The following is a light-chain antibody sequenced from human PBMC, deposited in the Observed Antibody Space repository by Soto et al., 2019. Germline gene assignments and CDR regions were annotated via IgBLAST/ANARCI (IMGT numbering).Light chain of an antibody. J-gene: IGLJ2*01. Sequence: QSVLTQPPSASGSPGQSVTISCTGTSSDVGGYKFVSWYQQHPGKAPKLMLYEVNQRPSGVPDRFSGSKSGNTASLAVSGLQAEDEADYYCSSYAGSNNLLFGGGTKLTVL. CDR1: SSDVGGYKF. CDR3: SSYAGSNNLL. V-gene: IGLV2-8*01. CDR2: EVN.